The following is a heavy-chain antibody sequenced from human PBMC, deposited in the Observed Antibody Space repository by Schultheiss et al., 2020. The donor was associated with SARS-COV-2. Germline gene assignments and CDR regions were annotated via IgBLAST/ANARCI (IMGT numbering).Heavy chain of an antibody. J-gene: IGHJ5*02. CDR1: GFTFSSYG. V-gene: IGHV3-30*03. Sequence: GGSLRLSCAASGFTFSSYGMHWVRQAPGKGLEWVAVISYDGSNKYYADSVKGRFTISRDNSKNTMYLQMNSLRAEDTAVYYCLVVPAAISELNWFNPWGQGTLVTVSS. CDR3: LVVPAAISELNWFNP. CDR2: ISYDGSNK. D-gene: IGHD2-2*01.